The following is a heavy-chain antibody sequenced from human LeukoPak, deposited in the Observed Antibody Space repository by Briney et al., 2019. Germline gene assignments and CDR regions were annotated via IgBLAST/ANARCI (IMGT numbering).Heavy chain of an antibody. V-gene: IGHV4-59*08. CDR1: GGSISSYY. D-gene: IGHD4-17*01. Sequence: SETLSLTCTVSGGSISSYYWSWIRQPPGKGLEWIGYIYYSGSTNHNPSLKSRVTISVDTSKNQFSLKLSSVTAADTAVYYCARGLVVDDYEADAFDIWGQGTMVTVSS. CDR2: IYYSGST. J-gene: IGHJ3*02. CDR3: ARGLVVDDYEADAFDI.